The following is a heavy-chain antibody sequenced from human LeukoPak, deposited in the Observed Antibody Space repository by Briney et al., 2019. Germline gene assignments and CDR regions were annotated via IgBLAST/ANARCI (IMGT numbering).Heavy chain of an antibody. Sequence: GGSLRLSCAASGFTFSSYEMNWVRQAPGKGLEWVSYISSSGSNIYYADSVKGRFTISRDNAKNSLYLQMNSLRAEDTAVYYCARERGYSSMKEDYWGQGTLVTVSS. J-gene: IGHJ4*02. CDR2: ISSSGSNI. CDR3: ARERGYSSMKEDY. CDR1: GFTFSSYE. D-gene: IGHD6-13*01. V-gene: IGHV3-48*03.